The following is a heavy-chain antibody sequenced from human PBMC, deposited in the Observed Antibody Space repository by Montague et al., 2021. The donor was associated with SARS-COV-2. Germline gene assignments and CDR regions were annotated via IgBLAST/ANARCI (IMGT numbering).Heavy chain of an antibody. J-gene: IGHJ4*02. D-gene: IGHD6-19*01. V-gene: IGHV4-39*07. CDR2: IDEGTTX. CDR3: VTPGKTAVAGQFDY. Sequence: SETLSLTCTVSGGSIRRTTCYWVWLRPSPGQGLEWIGYIDEGTTXYYTPSLKRRIAISLDTPNYQFSLKITSLIVADTAIYYCVTPGKTAVAGQFDYWGPGSLVTVSS. CDR1: GGSIRRTTCY.